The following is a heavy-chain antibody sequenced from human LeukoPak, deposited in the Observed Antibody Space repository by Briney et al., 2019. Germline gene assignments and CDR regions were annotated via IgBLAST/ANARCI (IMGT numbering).Heavy chain of an antibody. CDR1: GGTFSSYA. D-gene: IGHD3-10*01. Sequence: ASVKVSCKASGGTFSSYAISWVRQAPGQGLEWMGRIIPIFGTANYAQKFQGRVTITTDESTSTAYMEPSSLRSEDTAVYYCARDSGLGWFGELTFDYWGQGTLVTVSS. V-gene: IGHV1-69*05. CDR2: IIPIFGTA. CDR3: ARDSGLGWFGELTFDY. J-gene: IGHJ4*02.